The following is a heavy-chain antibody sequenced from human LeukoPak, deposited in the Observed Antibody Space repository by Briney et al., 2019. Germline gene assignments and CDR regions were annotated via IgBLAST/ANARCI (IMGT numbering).Heavy chain of an antibody. CDR3: ARIQQSGNSGWTADY. D-gene: IGHD6-19*01. V-gene: IGHV2-70*11. CDR1: GFSLSTSDMC. Sequence: SGPTLVKPTQTLTLTYTFSGFSLSTSDMCVSWIRQPPGKALEWLARIDWDDDKYYSTSLRTRLTISKGTSKNQVVLTMTNMDPVDTATYYCARIQQSGNSGWTADYWGQGTLVTVSS. CDR2: IDWDDDK. J-gene: IGHJ4*02.